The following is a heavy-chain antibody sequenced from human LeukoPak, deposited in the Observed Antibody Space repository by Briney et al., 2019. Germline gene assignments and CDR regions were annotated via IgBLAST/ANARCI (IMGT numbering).Heavy chain of an antibody. Sequence: AASVKVSCNTSGYTFATYFMHWVRQAPGQGLEWMGYIKPSSGVTHYAQKFRGRVTMTWDTSISTAYIELSGLTSDDTAIYYCARPTYCGSDCYFNFDYWGQGTLVTVSS. V-gene: IGHV1-2*02. D-gene: IGHD2-21*02. CDR1: GYTFATYF. CDR2: IKPSSGVT. J-gene: IGHJ4*02. CDR3: ARPTYCGSDCYFNFDY.